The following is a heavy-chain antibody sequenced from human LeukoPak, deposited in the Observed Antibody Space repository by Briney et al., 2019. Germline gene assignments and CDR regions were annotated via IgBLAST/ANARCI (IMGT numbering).Heavy chain of an antibody. CDR2: IYNSGST. CDR3: ARDPSGYFNY. CDR1: GGSVSSGNYY. Sequence: SETLSLTCTVTGGSVSSGNYYWSWIRQPPGKGLEWIGYIYNSGSTNYNPSLKSRVTISVDTSKNQFSLKLSSMTAADTAVYYCARDPSGYFNYWGQGTLATVSS. J-gene: IGHJ4*02. V-gene: IGHV4-61*01. D-gene: IGHD3-22*01.